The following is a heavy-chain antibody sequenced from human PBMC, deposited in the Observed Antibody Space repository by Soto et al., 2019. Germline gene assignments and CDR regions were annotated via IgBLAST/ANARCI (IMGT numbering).Heavy chain of an antibody. CDR2: ISPGDSDT. CDR3: ARQGTGVTLDY. CDR1: GFSFTTYW. V-gene: IGHV5-51*01. Sequence: GESLKISCKGSGFSFTTYWIGWVRQMPGKGLEWMGIISPGDSDTRYSPSFQGQVTMSADKSIDTAYLQWSSLKASDTAIYYCARQGTGVTLDYWGQGTLVTVSS. J-gene: IGHJ4*02. D-gene: IGHD2-21*02.